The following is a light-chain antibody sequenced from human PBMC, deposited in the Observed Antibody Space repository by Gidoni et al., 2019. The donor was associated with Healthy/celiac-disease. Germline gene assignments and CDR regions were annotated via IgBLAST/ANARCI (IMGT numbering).Light chain of an antibody. CDR1: QSVSSN. Sequence: EIVMTQSPATLSVSPGERATLSCRASQSVSSNLAWYQQKPGQAPRLLIYGASTRATGIPARFSGSGSGTKFTLPISSLQSEDFAVYYCQQYDNWPPVTFGPGTKVDIK. V-gene: IGKV3-15*01. CDR2: GAS. CDR3: QQYDNWPPVT. J-gene: IGKJ3*01.